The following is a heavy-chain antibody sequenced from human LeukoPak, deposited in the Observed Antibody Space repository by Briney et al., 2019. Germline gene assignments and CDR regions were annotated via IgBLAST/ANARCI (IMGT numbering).Heavy chain of an antibody. Sequence: PSETLSLTCTVSGYSINRGYYWGWIRQPPGMGLEWIGSIYHSVSTYYNPSLKSRVTISVDTSKNQFSLKLSSVTAADTAVYYCARVTTVTIRYYYYYIDVWGKGTTVTVSS. CDR1: GYSINRGYY. J-gene: IGHJ6*03. V-gene: IGHV4-38-2*02. CDR2: IYHSVST. D-gene: IGHD4-17*01. CDR3: ARVTTVTIRYYYYYIDV.